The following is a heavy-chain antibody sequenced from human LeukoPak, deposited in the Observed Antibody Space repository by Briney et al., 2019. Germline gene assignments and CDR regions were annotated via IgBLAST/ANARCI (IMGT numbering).Heavy chain of an antibody. CDR2: IGTAGDT. D-gene: IGHD6-19*01. CDR1: GFTFSSYD. Sequence: GGSLRLSCAASGFTFSSYDMHWVRQATGKGLEWVSAIGTAGDTYYADSVKGRFTISRDNSKNTLYLQMNSLRAEDTAVYYCARQGVRDGSGWYFGDYWGQGTLVTVSS. V-gene: IGHV3-13*01. J-gene: IGHJ4*02. CDR3: ARQGVRDGSGWYFGDY.